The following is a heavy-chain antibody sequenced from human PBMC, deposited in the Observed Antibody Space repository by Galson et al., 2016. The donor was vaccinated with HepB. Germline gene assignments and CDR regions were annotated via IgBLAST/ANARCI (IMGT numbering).Heavy chain of an antibody. CDR3: ARVGFGRSYGQGFDY. CDR2: ISSSSRYI. J-gene: IGHJ4*02. CDR1: GFSFSSYG. Sequence: SLRLSCAASGFSFSSYGMNWVRQAPGKGLEWVSSISSSSRYIYYADSLKGRFTISRDDSKNTLYLQMDSLRPEDTAVYYCARVGFGRSYGQGFDYWGQGTLVTVSS. D-gene: IGHD3-16*01. V-gene: IGHV3-21*01.